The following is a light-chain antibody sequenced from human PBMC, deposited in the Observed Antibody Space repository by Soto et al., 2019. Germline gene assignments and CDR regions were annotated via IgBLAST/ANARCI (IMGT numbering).Light chain of an antibody. CDR1: TSDVGDYNY. Sequence: QSALAQPASVSGSLGQSITIACTGTTSDVGDYNYVSWYQQYPGTAPKLLIYEVTNRPSGVSNRFSGSKSGITASLTISGLQAEDEADYYCNSYTNSGGSYVFGSGTKVTVL. CDR2: EVT. J-gene: IGLJ1*01. CDR3: NSYTNSGGSYV. V-gene: IGLV2-14*01.